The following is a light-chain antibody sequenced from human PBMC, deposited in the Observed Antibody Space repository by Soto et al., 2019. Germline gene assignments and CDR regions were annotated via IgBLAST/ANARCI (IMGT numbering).Light chain of an antibody. CDR2: AAY. Sequence: DIQMTQSPSSLSASVGERVTITCRASQSISSYLNWYQQKPGKAPKLLIYAAYSLKSGIPSRFSGSVSGTDFTVTISSLQPEDFATYYCQPSYSTPAVGAGNKMEIK. V-gene: IGKV1-39*01. CDR1: QSISSY. J-gene: IGKJ4*01. CDR3: QPSYSTPA.